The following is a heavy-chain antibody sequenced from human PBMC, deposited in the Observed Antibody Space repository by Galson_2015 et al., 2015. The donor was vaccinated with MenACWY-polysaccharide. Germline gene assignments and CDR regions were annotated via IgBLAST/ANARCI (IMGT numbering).Heavy chain of an antibody. Sequence: SVKVSCKASGYSFSSYAINWVRQTTGQGLEWMGWMNPNSGNTGYAQKFQGRVTMTRNTSISIAYMELSSPRSEDTAVYYCARGGKYYYDSSCYLNWFDPWGQGTLVTVSS. D-gene: IGHD3-22*01. J-gene: IGHJ5*02. CDR2: MNPNSGNT. CDR1: GYSFSSYA. CDR3: ARGGKYYYDSSCYLNWFDP. V-gene: IGHV1-8*01.